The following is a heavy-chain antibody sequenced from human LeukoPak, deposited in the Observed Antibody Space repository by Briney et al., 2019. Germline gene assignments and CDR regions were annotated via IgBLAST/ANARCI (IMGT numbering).Heavy chain of an antibody. D-gene: IGHD6-13*01. V-gene: IGHV5-51*01. Sequence: GESLQISCKGSGYSFTTYWIAWVRQMPGKGLEWMGIIYPGDSDTRYSPSFQGQVTISADKSMTTAYLQWSSLKASDTAIYYCARPAGTGSSFSALDIWGQGTMVTV. CDR2: IYPGDSDT. CDR3: ARPAGTGSSFSALDI. J-gene: IGHJ3*02. CDR1: GYSFTTYW.